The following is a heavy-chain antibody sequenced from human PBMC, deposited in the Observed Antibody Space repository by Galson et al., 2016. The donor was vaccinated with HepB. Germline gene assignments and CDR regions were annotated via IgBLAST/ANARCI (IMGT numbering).Heavy chain of an antibody. V-gene: IGHV6-1*01. CDR2: TYYRSKWYN. D-gene: IGHD6-19*01. Sequence: CAISGDSVSSNSAAWNWIRQSPSRGLEWLGRTYYRSKWYNDYAVSVKSRIRTDADKPRNQFPLHLNPVTPADTAVYYCARESSSWKHFLYYYGMDVWGQGTTVTVSS. CDR3: ARESSSWKHFLYYYGMDV. CDR1: GDSVSSNSAA. J-gene: IGHJ6*02.